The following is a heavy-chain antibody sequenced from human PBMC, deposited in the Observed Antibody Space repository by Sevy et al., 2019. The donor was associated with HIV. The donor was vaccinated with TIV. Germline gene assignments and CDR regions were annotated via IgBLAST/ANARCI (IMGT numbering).Heavy chain of an antibody. CDR1: GYTFTSYY. V-gene: IGHV1-46*03. J-gene: IGHJ4*02. CDR2: INPRGGST. Sequence: VSVKVSCKASGYTFTSYYMHWVRQAPGQGLEWMGIINPRGGSTSYAQKFQGRVTMTRDTSTSTVYMELSSLRSEDTAVYYCARGAVVPAAKGGYFDYWGQGTLVTVSS. D-gene: IGHD2-2*01. CDR3: ARGAVVPAAKGGYFDY.